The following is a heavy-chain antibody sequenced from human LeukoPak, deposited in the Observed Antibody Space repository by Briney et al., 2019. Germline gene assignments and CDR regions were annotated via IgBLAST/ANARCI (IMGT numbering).Heavy chain of an antibody. V-gene: IGHV1-8*01. J-gene: IGHJ3*02. CDR2: MNPNSGNT. CDR1: YD. CDR3: ARGSRNYDSSGYYLHDAFDI. Sequence: YDXNWVRQATGXGLEWMGWMNPNSGNTGYAQKFQGRVTMTRNTSISTAYMELSSLRSEDTAVYYCARGSRNYDSSGYYLHDAFDIWGQGTMVTVSS. D-gene: IGHD3-22*01.